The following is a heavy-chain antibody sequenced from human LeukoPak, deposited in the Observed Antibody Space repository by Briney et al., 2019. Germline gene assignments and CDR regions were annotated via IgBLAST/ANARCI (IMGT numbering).Heavy chain of an antibody. Sequence: PSETLSLTCTVSGGSISSYYWSWIRQPAGKGLEWIGRIYTSGSTNYNPSLKSRVTMSVDTSKNQFSLKPSSVTAADTAVYYCARESSSWYGRYFQHWGQGTLVTVSS. CDR1: GGSISSYY. CDR2: IYTSGST. D-gene: IGHD6-13*01. J-gene: IGHJ1*01. CDR3: ARESSSWYGRYFQH. V-gene: IGHV4-4*07.